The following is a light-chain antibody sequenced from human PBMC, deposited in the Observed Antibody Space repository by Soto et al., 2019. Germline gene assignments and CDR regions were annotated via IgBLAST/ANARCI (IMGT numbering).Light chain of an antibody. Sequence: DIQMTQSPSTLSASVGDTVTITCRASQSVAGWLAWYQQKPGKAPTLLIYDASALPRGVPSRFSGSGSGTEFTLTISSLQPDDFATYYCQQYESYSRTFGQGTKVDIK. V-gene: IGKV1-5*01. CDR3: QQYESYSRT. CDR1: QSVAGW. CDR2: DAS. J-gene: IGKJ1*01.